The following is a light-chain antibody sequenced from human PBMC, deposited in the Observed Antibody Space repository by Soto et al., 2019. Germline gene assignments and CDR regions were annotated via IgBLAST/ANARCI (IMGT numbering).Light chain of an antibody. CDR3: SSYTSSSTLV. CDR1: SNYVGGYNY. J-gene: IGLJ1*01. CDR2: DVS. V-gene: IGLV2-14*01. Sequence: QSVLAQPASVSGSPGQSITISRTGTSNYVGGYNYVSWYQQHPGKAPKLMIYDVSNRPSGVSNRFSGSKSGNTASLTISGLQAEDEADYYCSSYTSSSTLVFGTGTKVTVL.